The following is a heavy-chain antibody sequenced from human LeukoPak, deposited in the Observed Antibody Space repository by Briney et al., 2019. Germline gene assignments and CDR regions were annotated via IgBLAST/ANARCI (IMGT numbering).Heavy chain of an antibody. Sequence: SETLSLTCAVSSYSLSSGYYWGWIRPPPGKGLEWIGIIYHSGSAYYNPSLTSRVTISVHTSKNQFYLKLSSVTAADTAVYYCGRQFYCSSTSCPNWFDLGGQGTLVTVPS. CDR2: IYHSGSA. CDR1: SYSLSSGYY. CDR3: GRQFYCSSTSCPNWFDL. J-gene: IGHJ5*02. D-gene: IGHD2-2*01. V-gene: IGHV4-38-2*01.